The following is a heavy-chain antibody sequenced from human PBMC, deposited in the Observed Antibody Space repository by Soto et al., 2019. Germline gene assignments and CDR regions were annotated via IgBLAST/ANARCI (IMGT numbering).Heavy chain of an antibody. Sequence: GGARRLSCATSGFFFRSHAMCWGRQAAGKGLQFISCLSSSGGEAFYADSLKGRSTISRDNSADTLHLQLHSLRVEDTATYYCARRGTSEWGHFDHWGEGTLVTVSS. V-gene: IGHV3-23*01. CDR3: ARRGTSEWGHFDH. J-gene: IGHJ4*02. D-gene: IGHD1-26*01. CDR2: LSSSGGEA. CDR1: GFFFRSHA.